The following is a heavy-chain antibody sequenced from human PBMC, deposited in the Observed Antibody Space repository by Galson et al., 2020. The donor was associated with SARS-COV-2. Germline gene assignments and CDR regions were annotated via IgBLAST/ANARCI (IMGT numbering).Heavy chain of an antibody. D-gene: IGHD3-22*01. CDR1: GFTFSSYG. J-gene: IGHJ4*02. CDR2: IWYDGSNK. CDR3: ARDSSLLGLNWYYYDSRGESFDY. Sequence: TGGSLRLSCAASGFTFSSYGMHWVRQAPGKGLEWVAVIWYDGSNKYYADSVKGRFTISRDNSKNTLYLQMNSLRAEDTAVYYCARDSSLLGLNWYYYDSRGESFDYWGQGTLVTVSS. V-gene: IGHV3-33*01.